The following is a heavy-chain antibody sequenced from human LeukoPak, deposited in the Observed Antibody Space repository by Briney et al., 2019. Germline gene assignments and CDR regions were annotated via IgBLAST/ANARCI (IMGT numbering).Heavy chain of an antibody. D-gene: IGHD2-15*01. V-gene: IGHV3-23*01. CDR3: AKAHSQWSTWFDP. CDR2: ISGSGGSP. CDR1: GFTFSSYV. Sequence: GGSLRLSCAASGFTFSSYVMTWVRQAPGKGLEWVSIISGSGGSPYYADSVKGRFIISRDNSQNTLYLQMDSLRDDDTAIYYCAKAHSQWSTWFDPWGQRTLVTVSS. J-gene: IGHJ5*02.